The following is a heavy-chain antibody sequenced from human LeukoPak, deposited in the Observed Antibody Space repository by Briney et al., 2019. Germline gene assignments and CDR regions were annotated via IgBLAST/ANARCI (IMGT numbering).Heavy chain of an antibody. CDR2: ISGSGHVT. CDR3: AKGYGGKFFYFDY. Sequence: PGGSLRLSCAASGFIFSDYAMSWVCQAPGKGLEWVSTISGSGHVTYFASSVKGRFTIFRDNSKNTLYLEMNSLRAEDTAIYYCAKGYGGKFFYFDYWGQGTLVTVSS. D-gene: IGHD4-23*01. V-gene: IGHV3-23*01. J-gene: IGHJ4*02. CDR1: GFIFSDYA.